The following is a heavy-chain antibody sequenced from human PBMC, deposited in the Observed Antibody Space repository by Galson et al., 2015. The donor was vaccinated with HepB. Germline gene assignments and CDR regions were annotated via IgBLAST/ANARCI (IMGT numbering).Heavy chain of an antibody. CDR2: VSGSGDYT. V-gene: IGHV3-23*01. D-gene: IGHD3-22*01. CDR1: GFTFSSYA. J-gene: IGHJ4*02. CDR3: AKMFYYDTSGWADY. Sequence: SLRLSCAASGFTFSSYAMTWVRQAPGKGLEWASSVSGSGDYTSYADFVKGRFTISRDNSESRLYLQMNSLRAEDRALYYCAKMFYYDTSGWADYWGQGTLVTVSS.